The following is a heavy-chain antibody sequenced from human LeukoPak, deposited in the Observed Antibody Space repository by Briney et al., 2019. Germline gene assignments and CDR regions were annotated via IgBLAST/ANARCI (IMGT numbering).Heavy chain of an antibody. CDR2: ISGSGRST. CDR3: ARVVYFDVSIDI. CDR1: GFTFTNYG. Sequence: GTLRLSCAASGFTFTNYGMIWVRQAPGRGLEWVSAISGSGRSTYYADSVKGRFTISRDNSKNTLVLQMNGLRPEDTALYYCARVVYFDVSIDIWGQGTMVTVSS. V-gene: IGHV3-23*01. D-gene: IGHD3-3*01. J-gene: IGHJ3*02.